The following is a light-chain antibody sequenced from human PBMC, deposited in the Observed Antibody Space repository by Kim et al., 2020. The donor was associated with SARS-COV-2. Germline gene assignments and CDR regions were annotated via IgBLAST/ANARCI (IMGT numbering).Light chain of an antibody. V-gene: IGLV6-57*02. CDR3: QSFRDSRVV. CDR2: YDD. CDR1: GGSSAGNY. Sequence: GKTVTSSCSGSGGSSAGNYVQWCQQRPGSAPTTIIYYDDRRFSGVPVRFCASNGSSSSSASLAISGLKNEDEADYYCQSFRDSRVVFGGGTQLTVL. J-gene: IGLJ3*02.